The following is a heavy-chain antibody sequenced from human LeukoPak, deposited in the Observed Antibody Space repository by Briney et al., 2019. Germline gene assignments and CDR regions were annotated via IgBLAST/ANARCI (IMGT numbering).Heavy chain of an antibody. V-gene: IGHV4-59*01. Sequence: SSETLSLTCTVSGGSISSYYWSWIRQPPGKGLEWIGYIYYSGTTNYNPSLKSRVSISVDTSKNQFSLKLSSVTAADTAVYYCARGVYIAAAQYAYWGQGTLVTVSS. CDR3: ARGVYIAAAQYAY. J-gene: IGHJ4*02. CDR2: IYYSGTT. D-gene: IGHD6-13*01. CDR1: GGSISSYY.